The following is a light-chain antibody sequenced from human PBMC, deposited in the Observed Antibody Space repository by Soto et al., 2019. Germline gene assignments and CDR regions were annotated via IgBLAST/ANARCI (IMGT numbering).Light chain of an antibody. V-gene: IGKV1-5*03. CDR2: MAS. J-gene: IGKJ1*01. CDR1: QSISKL. Sequence: DIPMTQSPSTLSASVGDRVTITCRASQSISKLLAWYQQKPGKAPKLLIYMASSLESGVPSRFSGSGSGTEFTLTISSLQPDDFATYYCQQYNSYSWTFGQGTKVEIK. CDR3: QQYNSYSWT.